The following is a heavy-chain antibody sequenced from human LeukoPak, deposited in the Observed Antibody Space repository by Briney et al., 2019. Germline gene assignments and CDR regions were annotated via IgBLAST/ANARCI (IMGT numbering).Heavy chain of an antibody. J-gene: IGHJ4*02. Sequence: SVKLFCKASGHTFRIYAIRWVRQAPGQGREWRGSIISIFGTANYAQKFQGRVTITTDESTSTDYIELSSLRSEDTAVYYCARDQIAVAGNFDYWGQGTLVTVSS. CDR3: ARDQIAVAGNFDY. D-gene: IGHD6-19*01. V-gene: IGHV1-69*05. CDR2: IISIFGTA. CDR1: GHTFRIYA.